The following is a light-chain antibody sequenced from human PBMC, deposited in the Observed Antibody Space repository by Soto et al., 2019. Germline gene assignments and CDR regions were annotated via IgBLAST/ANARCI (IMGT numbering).Light chain of an antibody. Sequence: DIQMTQSPSSLSSSVGDRVTITCRASQSITSYLNWDQQKPGKAPQLLIYAASSLQSGVPSRFSGSGSGTDFTLTISSLQPEDFATYFCQQSYTTPWTFGQGTKVEVE. CDR3: QQSYTTPWT. V-gene: IGKV1-39*01. CDR2: AAS. CDR1: QSITSY. J-gene: IGKJ1*01.